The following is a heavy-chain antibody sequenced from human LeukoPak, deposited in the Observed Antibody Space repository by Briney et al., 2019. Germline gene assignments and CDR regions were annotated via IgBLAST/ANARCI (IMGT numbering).Heavy chain of an antibody. V-gene: IGHV1-8*01. CDR3: ARGKAGDSGGHRAFDI. D-gene: IGHD2-15*01. CDR2: MNPNSGNT. J-gene: IGHJ3*02. CDR1: GYTFTTYD. Sequence: ASVKVSCKASGYTFTTYDINWVRQATGQGLEWMGGMNPNSGNTGYAQKFQGRVTITRNTSISTAYMDLSYLRSEDAAVYYCARGKAGDSGGHRAFDIWGQGTMVTVSS.